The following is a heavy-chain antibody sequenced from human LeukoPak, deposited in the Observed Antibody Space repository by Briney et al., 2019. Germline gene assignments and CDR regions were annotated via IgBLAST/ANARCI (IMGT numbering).Heavy chain of an antibody. CDR1: GGSVNGFY. Sequence: SETLSLTCVVYGGSVNGFYRSWIRQPPGKGLEWIGEITHSGVSSYNPSLKGRVTISVDTSKNQFSLKLRSVTAADTAVYYCARGIYNDYYFDYWGQGTLVTVSS. D-gene: IGHD5-24*01. V-gene: IGHV4-34*01. CDR2: ITHSGVS. J-gene: IGHJ4*02. CDR3: ARGIYNDYYFDY.